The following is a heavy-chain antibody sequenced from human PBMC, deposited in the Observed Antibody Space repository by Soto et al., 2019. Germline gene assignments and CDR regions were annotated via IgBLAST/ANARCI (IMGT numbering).Heavy chain of an antibody. V-gene: IGHV4-39*01. CDR1: GDSISGSPYF. J-gene: IGHJ4*02. Sequence: QLQLQESGPGLVMPSETLSLTCTVSGDSISGSPYFWGWIRQPPGKRLEWIGSIFYDGYTLYTPSLRSRVTISVDTSKNQFSLKLASVAAADTATYFCARLQAAVPHYWGQGTPVTASS. D-gene: IGHD6-13*01. CDR2: IFYDGYT. CDR3: ARLQAAVPHY.